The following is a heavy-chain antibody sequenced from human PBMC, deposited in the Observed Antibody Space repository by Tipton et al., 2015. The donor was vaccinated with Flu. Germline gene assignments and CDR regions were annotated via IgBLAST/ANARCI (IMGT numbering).Heavy chain of an antibody. CDR1: GFSFSDYY. V-gene: IGHV3-11*04. D-gene: IGHD6-19*01. J-gene: IGHJ4*02. CDR3: AKDGWNTSGWYPFDY. Sequence: GSLRLSCAASGFSFSDYYMSWIRQAPGKGLEWISYISSSTYEIYYADSVKGRFTISRDNAKNSLYLLINSLRAEDTAVYYCAKDGWNTSGWYPFDYWGQGTLVTVSS. CDR2: ISSSTYEI.